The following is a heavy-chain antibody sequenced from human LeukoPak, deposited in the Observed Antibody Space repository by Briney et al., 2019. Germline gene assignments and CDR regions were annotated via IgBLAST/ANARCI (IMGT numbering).Heavy chain of an antibody. D-gene: IGHD2-2*01. CDR2: INAGNGNT. CDR1: GYTFTSYA. CDR3: ARDRGQFLLPA. V-gene: IGHV1-3*01. J-gene: IGHJ4*02. Sequence: ASVKVSCTASGYTFTSYAMHWVRQAPGQRLEWMGWINAGNGNTEYSQKFQGRVTITRDTSASTAYMELSSLRSEDTAVYYCARDRGQFLLPAWGQGTLVTVSS.